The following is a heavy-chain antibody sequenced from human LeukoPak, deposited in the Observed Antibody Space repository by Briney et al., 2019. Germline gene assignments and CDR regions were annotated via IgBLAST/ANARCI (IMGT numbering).Heavy chain of an antibody. D-gene: IGHD5-12*01. Sequence: KPSETLSLTCTVSGGSISSYYWSWIRQPPGKGLEWIGYIYYSGSTNYNPSLKSRVTISVDTSKNQFSLKLSSVTAADTAVYYCARVGGVNSGYDPFDYWGQGTLVTVSS. J-gene: IGHJ4*02. V-gene: IGHV4-59*01. CDR1: GGSISSYY. CDR3: ARVGGVNSGYDPFDY. CDR2: IYYSGST.